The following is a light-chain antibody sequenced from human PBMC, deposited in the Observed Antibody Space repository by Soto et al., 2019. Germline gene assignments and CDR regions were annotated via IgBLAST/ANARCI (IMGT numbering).Light chain of an antibody. V-gene: IGKV3-20*01. CDR3: YRDGNPPRT. J-gene: IGKJ1*01. CDR1: QSVSNNY. CDR2: DTF. Sequence: EIVLTQSPGTLSLSPGERATLSCRASQSVSNNYLAWFQQTPGQAPRLLIYDTFSRATGIPDRFSGSGSGTAFTLTIRRPEHVDSSIYYCYRDGNPPRTFGQGTKVEIK.